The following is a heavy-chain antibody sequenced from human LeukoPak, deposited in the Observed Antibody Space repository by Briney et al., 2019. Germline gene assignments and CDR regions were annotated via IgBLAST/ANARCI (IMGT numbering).Heavy chain of an antibody. D-gene: IGHD1-26*01. CDR3: ARIVGATTWGYYLDY. V-gene: IGHV1-69*13. CDR2: IIPIFGTA. Sequence: SVKVSCKASGGTFSSYAISWVRQAPGQGLEWMGGIIPIFGTANYAQKFQGRVTITADESTSTAYMELSSLRSEDTAVYYCARIVGATTWGYYLDYWGQGTLVTVSS. CDR1: GGTFSSYA. J-gene: IGHJ4*02.